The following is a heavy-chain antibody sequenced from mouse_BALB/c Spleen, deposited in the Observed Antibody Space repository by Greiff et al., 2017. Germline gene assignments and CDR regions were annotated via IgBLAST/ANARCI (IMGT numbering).Heavy chain of an antibody. CDR1: GYTFTSYT. D-gene: IGHD1-2*01. CDR2: INPSSGYT. CDR3: ARYYYGSHFDY. Sequence: VQLQQSGAELARPGASVKMSCKASGYTFTSYTMHWVKQRPGQGLEWIGYINPSSGYTNYNQKFKDKATLTADKSSSTAYMQLSSMTSEDAAVYYCARYYYGSHFDYWGQGTTLTVSS. V-gene: IGHV1-4*01. J-gene: IGHJ2*01.